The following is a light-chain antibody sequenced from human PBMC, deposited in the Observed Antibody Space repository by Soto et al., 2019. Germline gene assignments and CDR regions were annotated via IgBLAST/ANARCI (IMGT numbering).Light chain of an antibody. V-gene: IGKV1-5*01. CDR2: DVS. CDR3: QQYNYHST. J-gene: IGKJ1*01. CDR1: QSLSGR. Sequence: DIQMTQSPSTLSSSVGDRVTITCRASQSLSGRLAWYQQRPGQAPKLLIYDVSTLESGVPSSFSGTGTGSGTEFTLSISDLHPDDFATYYCQQYNYHSTFVPGTKVEVK.